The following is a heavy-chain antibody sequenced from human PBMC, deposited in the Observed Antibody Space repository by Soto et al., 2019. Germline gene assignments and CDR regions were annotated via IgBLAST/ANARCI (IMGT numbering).Heavy chain of an antibody. Sequence: PGGSLRLSCAASGFTFSSYGMHWVRQSPGKGLVWVSRISGDGSSTGYADSVKGRYTISRDNAKDTLYLQMNSLRAEDTAVYYCVRAPPPVGYWGQGTLVTVSS. V-gene: IGHV3-74*01. J-gene: IGHJ4*02. CDR1: GFTFSSYG. CDR2: ISGDGSST. D-gene: IGHD3-16*01. CDR3: VRAPPPVGY.